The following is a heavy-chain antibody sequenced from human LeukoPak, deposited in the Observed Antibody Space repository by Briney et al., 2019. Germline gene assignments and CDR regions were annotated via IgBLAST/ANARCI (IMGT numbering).Heavy chain of an antibody. Sequence: PSETLSLTCAVYGGSFSGYYWSWIRQPPGKGLEWIGEINHSGSTNYNPSLKSRVTISVDTSKNQFSLKLSSVTAADTAVYYCARVMYYDYVWGSYRYDAFDYWGQGTLVTVSS. CDR3: ARVMYYDYVWGSYRYDAFDY. V-gene: IGHV4-34*01. D-gene: IGHD3-16*02. J-gene: IGHJ4*02. CDR1: GGSFSGYY. CDR2: INHSGST.